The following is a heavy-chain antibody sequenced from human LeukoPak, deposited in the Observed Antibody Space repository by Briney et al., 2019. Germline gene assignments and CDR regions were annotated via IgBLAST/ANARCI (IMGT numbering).Heavy chain of an antibody. J-gene: IGHJ5*02. Sequence: ASVKVSCTTSGYTFTNYGISWVRQAPGQGLEWMGWISAYNGNTNYAQKLQDRVTMTTDTSTSTAYMELRSLRSDDTAVYCCARLGYCSGRSCRTSYYNWFDPWGQGTLVTVSS. CDR1: GYTFTNYG. CDR3: ARLGYCSGRSCRTSYYNWFDP. CDR2: ISAYNGNT. D-gene: IGHD2-15*01. V-gene: IGHV1-18*01.